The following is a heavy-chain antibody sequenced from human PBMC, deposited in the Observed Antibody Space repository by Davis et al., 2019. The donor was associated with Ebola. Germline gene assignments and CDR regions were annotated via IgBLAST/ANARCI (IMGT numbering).Heavy chain of an antibody. CDR2: IWYDGSNK. V-gene: IGHV3-33*06. D-gene: IGHD6-6*01. J-gene: IGHJ4*02. Sequence: PGGSLRLSCAASGFTFSSYGMHWVRQAPGKGLEWVAVIWYDGSNKYYADSVKGRFTISRDNSKNRLYLQMSSLRAEDTAVYYCAKGGSSSGRGGYFDYWGQGTLVTVSS. CDR1: GFTFSSYG. CDR3: AKGGSSSGRGGYFDY.